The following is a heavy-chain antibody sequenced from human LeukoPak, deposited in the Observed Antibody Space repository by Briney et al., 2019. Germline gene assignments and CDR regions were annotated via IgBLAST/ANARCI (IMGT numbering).Heavy chain of an antibody. V-gene: IGHV7-4-1*02. CDR1: GYTFTEYA. Sequence: ASVKVSCKASGYTFTEYAVNWVRQAPGQGLEWMGWSNSNSGNPTYAQGFTGRFVFSLDTSVSTAYLQINSLKAEDTAVYYCARGRTEDGYTSGYRYFDYWGQGTLVTVSS. D-gene: IGHD5-18*01. CDR3: ARGRTEDGYTSGYRYFDY. CDR2: SNSNSGNP. J-gene: IGHJ4*02.